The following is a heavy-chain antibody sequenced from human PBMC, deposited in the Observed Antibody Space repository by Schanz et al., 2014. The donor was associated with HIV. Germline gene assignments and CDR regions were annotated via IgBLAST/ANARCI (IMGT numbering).Heavy chain of an antibody. CDR2: IWYDGSNR. J-gene: IGHJ3*02. CDR1: GFTFSSYG. V-gene: IGHV3-33*06. CDR3: AKDGSWEAFDGFDI. D-gene: IGHD1-26*01. Sequence: QVQLVESGGGVVQPGRSLRLSCAASGFTFSSYGMHWVRQAPGKGLEWVALIWYDGSNRYYADSVKGRFTISRDNSKNTLYLQMNSLRAEDTAVYYCAKDGSWEAFDGFDIWGQGTMVTVSS.